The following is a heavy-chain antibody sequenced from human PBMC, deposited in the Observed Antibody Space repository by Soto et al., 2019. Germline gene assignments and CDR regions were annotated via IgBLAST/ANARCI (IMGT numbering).Heavy chain of an antibody. D-gene: IGHD3-10*01. CDR2: IWYDGSNK. Sequence: QVQLVESGGGVVQPGRSLRLSCVASGFTFRSYGMHWVRQAPGKGLEWVAIIWYDGSNKYYADSVKGRFTISRDNSKNTLYLQMTSLRAEDTAAYYCARDGEVLGSLYYFDYWGQGTLVTVSS. J-gene: IGHJ4*02. CDR3: ARDGEVLGSLYYFDY. CDR1: GFTFRSYG. V-gene: IGHV3-33*01.